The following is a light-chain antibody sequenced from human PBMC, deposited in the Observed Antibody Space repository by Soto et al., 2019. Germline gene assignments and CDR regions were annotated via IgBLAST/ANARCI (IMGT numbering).Light chain of an antibody. CDR2: WAS. J-gene: IGKJ2*01. CDR3: HQYRSVPYT. V-gene: IGKV4-1*01. CDR1: QSLLYSSNNKNY. Sequence: DIVMTQSPDSLAVSLGERATINCKSSQSLLYSSNNKNYLGWYQQKSGQPPKLLIYWASTRESGVPDRFSGSGSGTDFTLTIRSLQAEDVAVYYCHQYRSVPYTFGQGTKLEIK.